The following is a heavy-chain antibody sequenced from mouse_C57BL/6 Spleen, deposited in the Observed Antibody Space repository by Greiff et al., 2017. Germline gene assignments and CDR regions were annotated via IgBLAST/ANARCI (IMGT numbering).Heavy chain of an antibody. V-gene: IGHV7-3*01. Sequence: EVKLMESGGGLVQPGGSLSLSCAASGLTFTDYYMSWVRQPPGQALEWLGFIRNKANGYTTEYSASVTGRFTISRDNSQSILYLQMKALRAEDSATYYCARLYGNYVWYFDVWGTGTTVTVSS. J-gene: IGHJ1*03. D-gene: IGHD2-1*01. CDR1: GLTFTDYY. CDR3: ARLYGNYVWYFDV. CDR2: IRNKANGYTT.